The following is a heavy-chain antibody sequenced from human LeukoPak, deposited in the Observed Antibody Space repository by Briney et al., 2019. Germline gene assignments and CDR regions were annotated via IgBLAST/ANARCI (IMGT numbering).Heavy chain of an antibody. V-gene: IGHV3-23*01. Sequence: GGSLRLSCAASGFTFSSYAMSWVRQAPGKGLEWVSAISGSGGSTYYADSVKGRFTISRDNSKNTLYLQMNTLRAEDTAVYYCAKGVRYLDWWILDYWGQGTLVPVSS. CDR2: ISGSGGST. D-gene: IGHD3-9*01. J-gene: IGHJ4*02. CDR3: AKGVRYLDWWILDY. CDR1: GFTFSSYA.